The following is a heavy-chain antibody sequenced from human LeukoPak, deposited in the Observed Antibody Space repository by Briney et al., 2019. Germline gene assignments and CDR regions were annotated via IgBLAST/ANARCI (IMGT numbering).Heavy chain of an antibody. J-gene: IGHJ5*02. D-gene: IGHD5-12*01. V-gene: IGHV4-38-2*01. Sequence: PSETLSLTCAVSGYSISSGCYWGWIRQPPGKGLEWIGSIYHSGSTYYNPSLKSRVTISVDTSKNQFSLKLSSVTAADTAVYYCARLSGYDYVDPWGQGTLVTVSS. CDR1: GYSISSGCY. CDR3: ARLSGYDYVDP. CDR2: IYHSGST.